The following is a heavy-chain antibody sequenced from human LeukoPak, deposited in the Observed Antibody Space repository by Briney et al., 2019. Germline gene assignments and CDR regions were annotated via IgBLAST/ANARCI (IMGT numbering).Heavy chain of an antibody. CDR3: ARVILTGYSYHFDY. CDR1: GYTFTSYA. V-gene: IGHV1-46*01. D-gene: IGHD3-9*01. CDR2: INPSGGST. Sequence: ASVKVSCKASGYTFTSYAMNWVRQAPGQGLEWMGIINPSGGSTSYAQKFQGRVTMTRDMSTSTVYMELSSLRSEDTAVYYCARVILTGYSYHFDYWGQGTLVTVSS. J-gene: IGHJ4*02.